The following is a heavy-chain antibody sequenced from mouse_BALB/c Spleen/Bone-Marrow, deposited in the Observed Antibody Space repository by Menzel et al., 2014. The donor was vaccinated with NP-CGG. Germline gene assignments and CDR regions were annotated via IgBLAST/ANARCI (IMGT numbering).Heavy chain of an antibody. CDR1: GFTFSSYG. Sequence: EVKLVESGGGLVKPGGSLKLSCTAPGFTFSSYGMSWVRQTPEKRLEWVATISGGGSYRYYPDSVQGRITISRDNAKNNLYLQMSSLRSEDTALYYCATQNFDYWGQGTTLTVSS. CDR3: ATQNFDY. V-gene: IGHV5-9-2*01. J-gene: IGHJ2*01. CDR2: ISGGGSYR.